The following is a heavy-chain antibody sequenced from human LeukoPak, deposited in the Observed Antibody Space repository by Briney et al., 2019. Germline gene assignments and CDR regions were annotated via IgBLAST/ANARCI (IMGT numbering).Heavy chain of an antibody. CDR2: ITIRGHTK. J-gene: IGHJ4*03. Sequence: GGSLRLSCAASGFALSAYEMNWVRQAPGKGLEWVADITIRGHTKNYADSVKGRFTISRDNAGTSLYLQMNSLRVEDTGGYYRAREDSHIDVWGQGTLFTVSS. CDR1: GFALSAYE. CDR3: AREDSHIDV. D-gene: IGHD2-21*01. V-gene: IGHV3-48*03.